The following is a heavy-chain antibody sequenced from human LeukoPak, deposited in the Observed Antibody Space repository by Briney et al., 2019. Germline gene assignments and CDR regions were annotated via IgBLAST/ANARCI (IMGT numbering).Heavy chain of an antibody. J-gene: IGHJ6*02. D-gene: IGHD5-24*01. CDR3: ARDRGDGYKMDV. CDR1: GGSISSYY. Sequence: PSETLSLTCTVSGGSISSYYWSWIRQPPGKGLEWIGYIYYSGSTNYNPSLKSRVTISVDTSKNQLSLKLSSVTAADTAVYYCARDRGDGYKMDVWGQGTTVTVSS. CDR2: IYYSGST. V-gene: IGHV4-59*01.